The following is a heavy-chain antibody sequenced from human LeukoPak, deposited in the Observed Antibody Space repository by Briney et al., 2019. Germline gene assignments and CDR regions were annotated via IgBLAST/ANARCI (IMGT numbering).Heavy chain of an antibody. CDR3: ARDPRTVRI. CDR1: GFSFSDNY. D-gene: IGHD1-1*01. V-gene: IGHV3-11*04. J-gene: IGHJ4*02. CDR2: ISGNGGVI. Sequence: GGSLRLSCAASGFSFSDNYMTWVRQAPGKGLEWLSYISGNGGVIQYADSVKGRFTISRDNAKKLLYLQMDSLRVGDTAIYYCARDPRTVRIWGQGTLVTVSS.